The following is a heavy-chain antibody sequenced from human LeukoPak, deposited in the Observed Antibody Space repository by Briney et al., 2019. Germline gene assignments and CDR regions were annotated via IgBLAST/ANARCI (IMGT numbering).Heavy chain of an antibody. CDR2: INHSGST. D-gene: IGHD3-9*01. Sequence: SETLSLTCAVYGGSFSGYYWSWIRQPPGKGLEWIGEINHSGSTNYNPSLKSRVTISVDTSKNQFSLKLSSVTAADTAVYYCARGSPYYDILTGYSRDWFDPWGQGTLVTVSS. V-gene: IGHV4-34*01. CDR3: ARGSPYYDILTGYSRDWFDP. J-gene: IGHJ5*02. CDR1: GGSFSGYY.